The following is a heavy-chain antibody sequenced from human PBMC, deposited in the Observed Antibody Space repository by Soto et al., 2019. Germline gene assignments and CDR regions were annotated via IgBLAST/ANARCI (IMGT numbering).Heavy chain of an antibody. D-gene: IGHD3-3*01. CDR1: GYTFTSYG. J-gene: IGHJ6*02. Sequence: QVQLVQSGAEVKKPGASVKVSCKASGYTFTSYGISWVRQAPGQGLEWMGWISAYNGNTNYAQKLQGRVTMTTDTSTSTAYMELRSLKSDDTAVYYCAGGFLEWLLPRTNYDYGMDVWGQGTTVTVSS. CDR2: ISAYNGNT. V-gene: IGHV1-18*01. CDR3: AGGFLEWLLPRTNYDYGMDV.